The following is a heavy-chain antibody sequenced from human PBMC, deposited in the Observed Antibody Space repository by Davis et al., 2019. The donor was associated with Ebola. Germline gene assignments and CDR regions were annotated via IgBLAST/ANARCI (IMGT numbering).Heavy chain of an antibody. CDR1: GYTFTGYY. D-gene: IGHD1-14*01. J-gene: IGHJ6*02. V-gene: IGHV1-2*02. CDR2: INPNSGGT. CDR3: ARDYRGWVGMDV. Sequence: ASVKVSCKDSGYTFTGYYMHWVRQAPGQGLEWMGWINPNSGGTNYAQKFQGRVTMTRDTSTSTVYMELSSLRSEDTAVYYCARDYRGWVGMDVWGQGTTVTVSS.